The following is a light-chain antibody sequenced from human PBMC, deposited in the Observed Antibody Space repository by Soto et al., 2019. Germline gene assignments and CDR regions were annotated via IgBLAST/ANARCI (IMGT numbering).Light chain of an antibody. CDR2: LNSDGSH. CDR1: SGHSNYA. CDR3: QTWGTAIRV. J-gene: IGLJ3*02. V-gene: IGLV4-69*01. Sequence: QLVLTQSPSASASLGASVKLTCTLTSGHSNYAIAWHQQQPEKGPRFLMTLNSDGSHSEGDGIPDRFSGSSSGAERYLTISSLQSEDEADYYCQTWGTAIRVFGGGTQLTVL.